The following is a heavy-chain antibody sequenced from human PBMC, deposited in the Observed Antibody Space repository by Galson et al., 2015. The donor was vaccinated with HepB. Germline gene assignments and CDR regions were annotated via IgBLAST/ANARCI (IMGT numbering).Heavy chain of an antibody. V-gene: IGHV3-21*01. CDR2: ISSSSSYI. CDR1: GFTFSSYS. D-gene: IGHD3-10*01. J-gene: IGHJ4*02. Sequence: SLRLSCAASGFTFSSYSMNWVRQAPGKGLEWVSSISSSSSYIYYADSVKGRFTISRDNAKNSLYLQMNSLRAEDTAVYYCARADPGWFGELFSLFFWGQGTLVTVSS. CDR3: ARADPGWFGELFSLFF.